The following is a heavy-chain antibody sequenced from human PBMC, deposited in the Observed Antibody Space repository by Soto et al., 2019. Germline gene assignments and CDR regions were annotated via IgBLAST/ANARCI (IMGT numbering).Heavy chain of an antibody. Sequence: EVQLVESGGGLVQPGGSLRLSCAGSGFTFSDYYIDWVRQAPVKGLEWVGRSRDKGNSYSTDYAASVKGRFTISRDASKNSLFLQMNSLKTEDTALYYCTRSITGTTSSDYWGQGTLVTVSS. CDR1: GFTFSDYY. J-gene: IGHJ4*02. V-gene: IGHV3-72*01. CDR3: TRSITGTTSSDY. D-gene: IGHD1-7*01. CDR2: SRDKGNSYST.